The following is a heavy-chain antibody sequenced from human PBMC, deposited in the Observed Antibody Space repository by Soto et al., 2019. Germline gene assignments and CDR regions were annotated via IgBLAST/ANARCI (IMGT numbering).Heavy chain of an antibody. CDR2: IYYSGST. CDR1: GDSISSYY. J-gene: IGHJ3*02. Sequence: QVQLQESGPGLVKPSETLSLTCTVSGDSISSYYWSWIRQPPGKGLEWIGYIYYSGSTNYNPSLKMRVTISVVASKNQFSLKLSSVTAADTAVYYFARRYGSAFDIWGQGTMVTVSS. D-gene: IGHD3-10*01. CDR3: ARRYGSAFDI. V-gene: IGHV4-59*01.